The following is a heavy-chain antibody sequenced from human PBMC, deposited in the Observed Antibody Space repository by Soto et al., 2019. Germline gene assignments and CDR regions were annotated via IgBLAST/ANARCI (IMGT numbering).Heavy chain of an antibody. CDR2: ISESGGTT. Sequence: EVQLLEYGGGLVQPGGSLRLSCAAAVFNFSSYAMSWVGQAPENGLEWVASISESGGTTYYGDSVKGRLTISRDNSKNMLYLQMNSLRAEYTALYYCAKAYTSSGSHDGPDGMDVWGQGTTVTVSS. V-gene: IGHV3-23*01. CDR1: VFNFSSYA. CDR3: AKAYTSSGSHDGPDGMDV. D-gene: IGHD1-26*01. J-gene: IGHJ6*02.